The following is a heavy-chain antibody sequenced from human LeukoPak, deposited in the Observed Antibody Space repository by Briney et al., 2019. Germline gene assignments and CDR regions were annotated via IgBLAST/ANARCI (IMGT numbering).Heavy chain of an antibody. V-gene: IGHV4-39*01. CDR3: ARQWILQRGTNRFDP. J-gene: IGHJ5*02. Sequence: SETLSLTRTVSGVSVTSTDYQWGWIRQPPGKGLEWIGSMSYSGKIYLNLSLKSRVMISVDTFKNQFFLRLSSVSASDTAVYYCARQWILQRGTNRFDPWGQGTLVTVSS. CDR1: GVSVTSTDYQ. D-gene: IGHD2-8*01. CDR2: MSYSGKI.